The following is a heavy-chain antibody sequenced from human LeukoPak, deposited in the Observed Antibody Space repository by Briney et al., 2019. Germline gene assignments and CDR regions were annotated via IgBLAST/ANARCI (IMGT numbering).Heavy chain of an antibody. V-gene: IGHV1-2*02. CDR2: IIPNSGGT. CDR3: ARGGRYFDWLLPQYFDY. CDR1: GYTFPGYY. Sequence: GASVKVSCQSSGYTFPGYYMHWVRPPPGQGLEWMGWIIPNSGGTHYAQKFQGRVTMTRNTSISTAYMELSRLRSDDTAVYYCARGGRYFDWLLPQYFDYWGQGTLVTVSS. D-gene: IGHD3-9*01. J-gene: IGHJ4*02.